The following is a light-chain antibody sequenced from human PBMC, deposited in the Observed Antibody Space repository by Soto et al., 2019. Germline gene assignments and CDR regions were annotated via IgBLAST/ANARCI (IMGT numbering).Light chain of an antibody. Sequence: DIQMTQSPSSLSASVGDRVTITCQASQDISNYLNWYQQKPGKAPKLLIYDASNLETGVPSRFSGSGSGTYFTFTISSLEPEDIATYYCQPRRTFGGGTKVDIK. CDR2: DAS. V-gene: IGKV1-33*01. CDR1: QDISNY. J-gene: IGKJ4*01. CDR3: QPRRT.